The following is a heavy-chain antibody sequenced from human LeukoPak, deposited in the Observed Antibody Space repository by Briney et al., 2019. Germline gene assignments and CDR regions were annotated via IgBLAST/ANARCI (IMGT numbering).Heavy chain of an antibody. CDR2: IKQDGSEK. Sequence: GGSLRLSCAASGFTFSTYWMSWVRQAPGKGLELVANIKQDGSEKYYVDSVKGRFTISRDNNAKNSLYLQLNSLRADDTAVYYCARNPRRLDYWGQGALVTVPS. D-gene: IGHD6-25*01. CDR1: GFTFSTYW. V-gene: IGHV3-7*01. CDR3: ARNPRRLDY. J-gene: IGHJ4*01.